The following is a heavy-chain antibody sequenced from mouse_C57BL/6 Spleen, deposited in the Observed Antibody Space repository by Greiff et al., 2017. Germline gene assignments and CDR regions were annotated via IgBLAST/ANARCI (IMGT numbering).Heavy chain of an antibody. CDR2: IYPGDGAT. Sequence: VQLQQSGPELVKPGASVKISCKASGYAFSSSWMNWVKQRPGKGLEWIGRIYPGDGATNYNGKFKGKATLTADKSSSTAYMQLSSLTSEDSAVYFCAFHYYGSSYNYFDYWGQGTTLTVSS. J-gene: IGHJ2*01. CDR3: AFHYYGSSYNYFDY. V-gene: IGHV1-82*01. CDR1: GYAFSSSW. D-gene: IGHD1-1*01.